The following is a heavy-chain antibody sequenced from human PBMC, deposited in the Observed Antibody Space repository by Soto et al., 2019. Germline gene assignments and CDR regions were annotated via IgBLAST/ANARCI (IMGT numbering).Heavy chain of an antibody. Sequence: GGSLRLSCAASGFTFSSYAMTWVRQAPGKGLEWVSAISGSGGSTYYADSVKGRFTISRDNSKNTLFLQMNSLRAEDTAVYYCAKDGTWLFYGLYYYYMDVWGKGTTVTVSS. D-gene: IGHD3-3*01. CDR2: ISGSGGST. CDR3: AKDGTWLFYGLYYYYMDV. V-gene: IGHV3-23*01. J-gene: IGHJ6*03. CDR1: GFTFSSYA.